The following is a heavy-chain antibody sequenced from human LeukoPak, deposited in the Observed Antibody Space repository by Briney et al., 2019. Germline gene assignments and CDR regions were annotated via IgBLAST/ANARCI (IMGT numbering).Heavy chain of an antibody. CDR2: MNPNSGNT. Sequence: ASVKVSCKASGYTFTSYDINWVRQATGQGLEWMGWMNPNSGNTGYAQKFQGRVTMTRNTSISTAYMELSSLRSEDTAVYYCARVSEERRGYSSSWPYWYFDPWGRGTLVTVSS. CDR1: GYTFTSYD. J-gene: IGHJ2*01. CDR3: ARVSEERRGYSSSWPYWYFDP. V-gene: IGHV1-8*01. D-gene: IGHD6-13*01.